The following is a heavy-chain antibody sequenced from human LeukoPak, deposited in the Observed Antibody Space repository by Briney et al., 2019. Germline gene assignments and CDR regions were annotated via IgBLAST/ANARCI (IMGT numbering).Heavy chain of an antibody. CDR3: AREDDFGTVGLAN. CDR1: GYIFSDYF. V-gene: IGHV1-2*06. CDR2: INPYSGAT. Sequence: ASVKVSCTTSGYIFSDYFLHWVRQAPGQGLEWMGRINPYSGATNYAQRFHGRVTMTTDTSINTAYLDLTTLRSGDTAVYFCAREDDFGTVGLANWGQGTLVTVSS. J-gene: IGHJ4*02. D-gene: IGHD2-8*02.